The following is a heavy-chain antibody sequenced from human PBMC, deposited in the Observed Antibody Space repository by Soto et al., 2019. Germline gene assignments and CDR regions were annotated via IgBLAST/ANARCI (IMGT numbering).Heavy chain of an antibody. D-gene: IGHD3-10*01. Sequence: ASVKVSCKASGYTFTGYYMHWVRQAPGQGLEWMGWINPNSGGTNYAQKFQGWVTMTRDTSISTAYMELSRLRSDDTAVYYCARDMGRYGSGSYYRIYYYYYGLAVWGQGTTVTVSS. J-gene: IGHJ6*02. CDR1: GYTFTGYY. CDR2: INPNSGGT. CDR3: ARDMGRYGSGSYYRIYYYYYGLAV. V-gene: IGHV1-2*04.